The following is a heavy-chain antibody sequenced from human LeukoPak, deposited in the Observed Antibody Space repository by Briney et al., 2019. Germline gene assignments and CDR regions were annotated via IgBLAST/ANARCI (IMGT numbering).Heavy chain of an antibody. CDR2: INPNSGGT. CDR1: GYTFTGYY. J-gene: IGHJ5*02. V-gene: IGHV1-2*02. D-gene: IGHD3-22*01. Sequence: ASVKVSCKASGYTFTGYYMHWVRQAPGQGLEWMGWINPNSGGTNYAQKFQGRVTMTRDTSISTAYMELSRLRSDDTAVYYCARVPEYYYDSSGYGWFDPWGQGTLVTVSS. CDR3: ARVPEYYYDSSGYGWFDP.